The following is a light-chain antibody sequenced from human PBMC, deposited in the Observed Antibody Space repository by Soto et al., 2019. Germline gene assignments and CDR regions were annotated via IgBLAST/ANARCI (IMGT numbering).Light chain of an antibody. Sequence: ALTQCHGTLYLSPGEIATLSCRASQSFSSSYLAWYQQKPGQAPRLLIYGASSRATGIPDRFSGSGSGTDFTLTISSLEPEDFAVYYCHQRQYWPPITFGQGTRLE. CDR3: HQRQYWPPIT. CDR2: GAS. V-gene: IGKV3D-20*02. J-gene: IGKJ5*01. CDR1: QSFSSSY.